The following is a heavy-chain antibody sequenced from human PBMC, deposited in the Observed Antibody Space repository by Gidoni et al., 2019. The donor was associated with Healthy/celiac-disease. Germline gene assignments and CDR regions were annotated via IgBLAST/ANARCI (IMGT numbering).Heavy chain of an antibody. J-gene: IGHJ4*02. CDR2: IYSGGST. Sequence: EVQLVESGGGLVQPGGSLRLSCAASGFTVRSNYMSWVRQSPGKGLEWVSVIYSGGSTYYADSVKGRFTISRDNSKNTLYLQMNSLRAEDTAVYYCARGGWGSSGLDYWGQGTLVTVSS. V-gene: IGHV3-66*02. D-gene: IGHD3-16*01. CDR3: ARGGWGSSGLDY. CDR1: GFTVRSNY.